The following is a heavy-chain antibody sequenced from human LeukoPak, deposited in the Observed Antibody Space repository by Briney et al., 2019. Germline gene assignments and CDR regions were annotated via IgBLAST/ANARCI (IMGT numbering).Heavy chain of an antibody. V-gene: IGHV1-8*01. D-gene: IGHD5-24*01. CDR1: GYTFISYD. J-gene: IGHJ3*02. CDR3: ARVRDGYNDAYDI. CDR2: MNPNSGNT. Sequence: GASVKVSCKASGYTFISYDINWVRQATGQGLEWMGWMNPNSGNTGYAQKFQGRVTMTRDTSTSTVYMELSSLRSEDTAVYYCARVRDGYNDAYDIWGQGTMVTVPS.